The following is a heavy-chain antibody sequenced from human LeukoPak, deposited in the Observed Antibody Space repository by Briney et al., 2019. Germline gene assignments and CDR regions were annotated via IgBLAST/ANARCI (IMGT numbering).Heavy chain of an antibody. Sequence: SETLSFTCTVSGGSISSSSYYWGWIRQPPGKGLEWIGSIYYSGSTYYNPSLKSRVTISVDTAKNQFSLKLSSVTAADTAVYYCARHGEDDSSGYYYDAFDIWGQGTMVTVSS. CDR2: IYYSGST. J-gene: IGHJ3*02. CDR1: GGSISSSSYY. V-gene: IGHV4-39*01. D-gene: IGHD3-22*01. CDR3: ARHGEDDSSGYYYDAFDI.